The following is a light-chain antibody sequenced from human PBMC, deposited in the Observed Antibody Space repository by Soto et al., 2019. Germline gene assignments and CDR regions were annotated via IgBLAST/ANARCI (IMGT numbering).Light chain of an antibody. J-gene: IGLJ3*02. CDR1: TSNSGANYD. Sequence: QSVLTQPPSVSGAPGQRVTISCTGSTSNSGANYDVHWYQQLPGTAPKLLMYGNNNRPSGVPDRFSGSKSGTSASLAITGLQAEDEADYYCQSYDSRLSGSVFGGGTKLTVL. CDR2: GNN. CDR3: QSYDSRLSGSV. V-gene: IGLV1-40*01.